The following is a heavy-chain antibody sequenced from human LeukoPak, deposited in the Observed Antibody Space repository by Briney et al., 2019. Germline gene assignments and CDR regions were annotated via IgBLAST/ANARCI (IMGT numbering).Heavy chain of an antibody. Sequence: GGSLRLSCAASGLTFKILPWTGVPQAPGKGRDCPPVTSGDEDSTHYADSVRGRFVISTDSSKNSLFLQMNSLRADDTAVYYCTIDLMTGFSSGWHFGYWGQGTLVTVSS. CDR3: TIDLMTGFSSGWHFGY. CDR2: TSGDEDST. V-gene: IGHV3-23*01. J-gene: IGHJ4*02. D-gene: IGHD6-19*01. CDR1: GLTFKILP.